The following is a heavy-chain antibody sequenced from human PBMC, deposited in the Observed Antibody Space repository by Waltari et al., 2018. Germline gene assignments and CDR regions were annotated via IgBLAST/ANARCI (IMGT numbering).Heavy chain of an antibody. J-gene: IGHJ5*02. CDR3: ARVGLGKFPFDP. D-gene: IGHD2-21*01. Sequence: QLQLQESGPGLVKPSETLSLTCTVSGGSISSSSYYWGWIRQPPGKGLEWIGSIYYSGSTDYNPSIKSRGTISVDTSKNQFSLKLSSVTAADTAVYYCARVGLGKFPFDPWGQGTLVTVSS. V-gene: IGHV4-39*07. CDR2: IYYSGST. CDR1: GGSISSSSYY.